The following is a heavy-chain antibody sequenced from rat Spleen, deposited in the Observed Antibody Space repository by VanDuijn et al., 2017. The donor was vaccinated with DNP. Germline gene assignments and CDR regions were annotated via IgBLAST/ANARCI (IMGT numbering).Heavy chain of an antibody. Sequence: EVQLVESGGGLVQPGRSMTLSCAASGFSVSDYYMAWVRQAQSTGLEWVASISTGRGTTYYRDSVTGRLTISRDNAKNTLYLQVDSLRSEDTATYYCARHMDTGPYYAMDVWSRNFSHCLL. V-gene: IGHV5-25*01. CDR2: ISTGRGTT. CDR1: GFSVSDYY. D-gene: IGHD4-1*01. J-gene: IGHJ4*01. CDR3: ARHMDTGPYYAMDV.